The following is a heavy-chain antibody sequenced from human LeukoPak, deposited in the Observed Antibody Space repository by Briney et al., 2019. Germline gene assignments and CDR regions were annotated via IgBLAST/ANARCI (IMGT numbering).Heavy chain of an antibody. CDR3: ARAPPYSSGWYACFDY. D-gene: IGHD6-19*01. CDR2: IYYSGST. Sequence: PSETLSLTCTVPGGSISSYYWSWIRQPPGKGLEWIGYIYYSGSTNYNPSLKSRVTISVDTSKDQFSLKLSSVTAADTAVYYCARAPPYSSGWYACFDYWGQGTLVTVSS. V-gene: IGHV4-59*01. CDR1: GGSISSYY. J-gene: IGHJ4*02.